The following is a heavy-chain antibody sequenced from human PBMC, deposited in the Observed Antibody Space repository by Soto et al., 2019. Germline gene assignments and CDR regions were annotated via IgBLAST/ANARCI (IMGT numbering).Heavy chain of an antibody. CDR3: ARDSYFWRFYYFDY. J-gene: IGHJ4*02. Sequence: GGSLRLSCAASGFTFSDYYMSGIRQAPGKGLEWVSYISSSGSTIYYADSVKGRFTISRDNAKNSLYLQMNSLRAEDTAVYYCARDSYFWRFYYFDYWGQGTLVTVSS. V-gene: IGHV3-11*01. CDR1: GFTFSDYY. CDR2: ISSSGSTI. D-gene: IGHD3-3*01.